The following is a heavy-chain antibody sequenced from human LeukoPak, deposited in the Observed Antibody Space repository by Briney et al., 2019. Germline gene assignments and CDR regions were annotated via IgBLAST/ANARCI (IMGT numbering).Heavy chain of an antibody. D-gene: IGHD1-26*01. CDR2: IYYSGST. Sequence: SETLSLTCTGSGGSISSYYWSWIRQPPGKGLEWIGYIYYSGSTNYNPSLKRRVTISVDTSKNQFSLKLSSVTAADTAVYYCARTYSGSPFDHWGQGTLVTVSS. J-gene: IGHJ4*02. CDR1: GGSISSYY. V-gene: IGHV4-59*08. CDR3: ARTYSGSPFDH.